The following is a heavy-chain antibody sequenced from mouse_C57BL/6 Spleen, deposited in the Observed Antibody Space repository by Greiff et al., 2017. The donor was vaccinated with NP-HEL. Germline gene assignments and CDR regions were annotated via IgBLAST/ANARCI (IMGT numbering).Heavy chain of an antibody. CDR2: INPSNGGT. CDR1: GYTFTSYW. D-gene: IGHD2-4*01. CDR3: ARDDYEVYYAMDY. Sequence: VQLQQPGTELVKPGASVKLSCKASGYTFTSYWMHWVKQRPGQGLEWIGNINPSNGGTNYNEKFKSKATLTVDKSSSTAYMQLSSLTSADSAVYYCARDDYEVYYAMDYWGQGTSVTVSS. J-gene: IGHJ4*01. V-gene: IGHV1-53*01.